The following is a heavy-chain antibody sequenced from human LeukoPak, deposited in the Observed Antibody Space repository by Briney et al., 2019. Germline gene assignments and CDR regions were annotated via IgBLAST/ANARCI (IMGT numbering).Heavy chain of an antibody. CDR3: ASGGRKYGSGSYYPPSAFDI. Sequence: TPSETLSLTCTVSGGSISSYYWSWIRQPPGKGLEWIGYIYYSGSTNYNPSLKSRVTISVDTSKNQFSLKLSSVTAADTAVYYCASGGRKYGSGSYYPPSAFDIWGQGTMVTVSS. CDR2: IYYSGST. D-gene: IGHD3-10*01. CDR1: GGSISSYY. V-gene: IGHV4-59*01. J-gene: IGHJ3*02.